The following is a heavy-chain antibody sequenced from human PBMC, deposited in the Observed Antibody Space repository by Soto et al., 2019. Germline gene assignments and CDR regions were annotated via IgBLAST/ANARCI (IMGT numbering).Heavy chain of an antibody. CDR2: IYYSGST. V-gene: IGHV4-31*08. D-gene: IGHD4-17*01. J-gene: IGHJ6*02. CDR1: GGSISSGGYY. Sequence: PSETLSLTCTVSGGSISSGGYYWSWIRQHPGKGLEWIGYIYYSGSTYYNPSLKSRVTISVDTSKNQFSLKLSSVTAADTAVYYCRVWDGDASFYYHYGMDVWGQGTTVTVSS. CDR3: RVWDGDASFYYHYGMDV.